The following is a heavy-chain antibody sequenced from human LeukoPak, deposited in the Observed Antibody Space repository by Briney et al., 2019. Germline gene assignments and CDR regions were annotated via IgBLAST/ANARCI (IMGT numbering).Heavy chain of an antibody. J-gene: IGHJ3*01. D-gene: IGHD7-27*01. V-gene: IGHV4-30-2*01. CDR2: IYHSGST. CDR3: ARSQSLWAAPSFDV. CDR1: GGSISSGGYS. Sequence: SETLSLTCAVSGGSISSGGYSWSWIRQPPGKGLEWIGYIYHSGSTYYNPSLKSRVTISVDRSKNQFSLKLTSVTAADTAVYYCARSQSLWAAPSFDVWGQGTMVTVS.